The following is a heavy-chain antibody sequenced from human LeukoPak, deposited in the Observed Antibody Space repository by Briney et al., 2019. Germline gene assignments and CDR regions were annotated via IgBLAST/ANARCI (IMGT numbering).Heavy chain of an antibody. CDR3: ARAVAGTSWFDP. V-gene: IGHV1-18*01. CDR1: GYTFTSYG. Sequence: ASVKVSCKASGYTFTSYGISWVRQAPGQGLEWMGWVSAYNGNTNYAQKLQGRVTMTTDTSTSTAYMELRSLRSDDTAVYYCARAVAGTSWFDPWGQGTLVTVPS. J-gene: IGHJ5*02. D-gene: IGHD6-19*01. CDR2: VSAYNGNT.